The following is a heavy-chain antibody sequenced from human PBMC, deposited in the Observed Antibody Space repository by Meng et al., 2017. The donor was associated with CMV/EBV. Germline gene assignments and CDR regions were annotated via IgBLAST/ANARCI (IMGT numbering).Heavy chain of an antibody. V-gene: IGHV4-38-2*02. D-gene: IGHD3-10*01. Sequence: GSLRLSCTVSGSSINSGYYWGWIRQPPGKGLEWLGSIYHSGSTYYNPSLKSRVTISVDTSKNQFSLKLSSVTAADTAVYYCARNPLTMVRGVIRVAAFDIWGQGTMVTVSS. J-gene: IGHJ3*02. CDR3: ARNPLTMVRGVIRVAAFDI. CDR2: IYHSGST. CDR1: GSSINSGYY.